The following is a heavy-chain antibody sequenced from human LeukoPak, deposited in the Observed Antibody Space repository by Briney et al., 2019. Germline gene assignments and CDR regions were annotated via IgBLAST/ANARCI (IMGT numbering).Heavy chain of an antibody. CDR1: RFTDSGVY. CDR2: LYSDDST. CDR3: AKGQKVYERSGFYWSH. Sequence: GRSLRLSCEVSRFTDSGVYLMCVRQAPGRGLVWVLVLYSDDSTYYADSVEGRFTIYRGSFKNPLYLQMNNLRAGDTAMYYCAKGQKVYERSGFYWSHWGQGTLVTVSS. J-gene: IGHJ4*02. V-gene: IGHV3-53*01. D-gene: IGHD3-22*01.